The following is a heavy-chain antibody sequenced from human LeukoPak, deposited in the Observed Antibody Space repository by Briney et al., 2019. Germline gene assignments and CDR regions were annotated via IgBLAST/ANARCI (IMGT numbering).Heavy chain of an antibody. V-gene: IGHV1-2*02. J-gene: IGHJ4*02. D-gene: IGHD6-13*01. CDR3: ARGLIAAAGHLHY. CDR2: INPNSGGT. CDR1: GYTFTGYY. Sequence: ASVKVSCKASGYTFTGYYMHWVRQAPGQGLEWMGWINPNSGGTNYAQKFQGRVTMTRDTSISTAYMELSRLRSDDTAVYYCARGLIAAAGHLHYWGQGTLVTVSS.